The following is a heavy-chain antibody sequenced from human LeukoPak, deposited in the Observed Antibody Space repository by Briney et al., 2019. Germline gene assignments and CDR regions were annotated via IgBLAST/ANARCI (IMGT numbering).Heavy chain of an antibody. J-gene: IGHJ4*02. Sequence: GGSLRLSCAASGFTFSSYGMHWVRQAPGKGLEWVAVISYDGSNKYYADSVKGRFTISRDNSKNTLYLQMNSLRAEDTAVYYCAKDRSIEMATPDFDYWGQGTLVTVSS. D-gene: IGHD5-24*01. CDR2: ISYDGSNK. CDR3: AKDRSIEMATPDFDY. CDR1: GFTFSSYG. V-gene: IGHV3-30*18.